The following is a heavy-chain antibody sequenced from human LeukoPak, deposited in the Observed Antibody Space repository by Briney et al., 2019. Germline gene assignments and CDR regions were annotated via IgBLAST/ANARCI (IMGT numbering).Heavy chain of an antibody. CDR3: MCWGTDNH. D-gene: IGHD7-27*01. V-gene: IGHV3-7*01. CDR2: INPGGNEI. J-gene: IGHJ4*02. CDR1: GLTFRSYW. Sequence: PGGSLRLSCTFSGLTFRSYWMNWVRQAPGKGLEWVANINPGGNEIRSVDSVKGRSIISRDNAKNSLDLQMSSLRVEDTAVYYCMCWGTDNHWGQGIQVTVSS.